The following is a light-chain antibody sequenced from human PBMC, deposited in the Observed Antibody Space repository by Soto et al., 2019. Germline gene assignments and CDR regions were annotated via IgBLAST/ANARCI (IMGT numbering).Light chain of an antibody. J-gene: IGKJ1*01. Sequence: EFVLTQSPGTLSLSPGERRTLSCRASQTVRNNYLAWYQQKPGQATRLLIYDASSRANGIPDRFSGGGSGTDFTLTLSRLEPEDFAMYYCQQYNNWPPETFGQGTKVDIK. CDR2: DAS. V-gene: IGKV3-20*01. CDR1: QTVRNNY. CDR3: QQYNNWPPET.